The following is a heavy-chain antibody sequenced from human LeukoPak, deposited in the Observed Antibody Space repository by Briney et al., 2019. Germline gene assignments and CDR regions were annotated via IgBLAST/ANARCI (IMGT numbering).Heavy chain of an antibody. D-gene: IGHD3-22*01. J-gene: IGHJ4*02. V-gene: IGHV1-46*01. CDR1: GYTFIDYY. CDR3: ARRYYDNSGHSYGYYFDY. CDR2: INPRGGST. Sequence: ASVKVSCKASGYTFIDYYMHWVRQAPGQGLEWMGIINPRGGSTIYAQNFQGRVILTRDTSTSTVYMELSSLRSEDTAVYYCARRYYDNSGHSYGYYFDYWGQGTLVSVSS.